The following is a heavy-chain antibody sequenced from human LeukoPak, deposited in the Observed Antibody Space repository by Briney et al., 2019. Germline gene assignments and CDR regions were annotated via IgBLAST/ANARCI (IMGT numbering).Heavy chain of an antibody. CDR2: INPNSGGT. J-gene: IGHJ4*02. CDR3: ARDQIRYCSSSSCSYFDY. D-gene: IGHD2-2*01. V-gene: IGHV1-2*02. Sequence: GASVKVSCKASGYSFTGYYIHWVRQAPGQGLEWMGWINPNSGGTNYAQKFQGRVTMTRDTSISTAYMEVSSLRAEDTAVYYCARDQIRYCSSSSCSYFDYWGQGTLVTIS. CDR1: GYSFTGYY.